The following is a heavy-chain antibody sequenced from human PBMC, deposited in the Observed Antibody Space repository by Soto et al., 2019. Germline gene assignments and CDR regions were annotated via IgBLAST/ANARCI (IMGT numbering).Heavy chain of an antibody. J-gene: IGHJ4*02. CDR3: ARVYRITMVRGELSEY. V-gene: IGHV1-18*01. CDR1: GYTFTSYG. D-gene: IGHD3-10*01. CDR2: ISAYNGNT. Sequence: QVQLVQSGAEVKKPGASVKVSCKASGYTFTSYGISWVRQAPGQGLEWVGWISAYNGNTNYAPKLQGRATMTTDTSTSTAYMELRSLRSDDTAVYYCARVYRITMVRGELSEYWVPGTLVTVSS.